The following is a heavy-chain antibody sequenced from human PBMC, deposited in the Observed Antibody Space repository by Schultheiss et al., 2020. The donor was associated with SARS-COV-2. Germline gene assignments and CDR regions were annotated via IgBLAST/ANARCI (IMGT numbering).Heavy chain of an antibody. J-gene: IGHJ4*02. Sequence: GGSLRLSCKGSGYSFTSYWISWVRQMPGKGLEWMGIIYPGDSDTRYSPSFQGQVTISADKSISTAYLQWSSLKASDTAMYYCARTPFAGDFDYWGQGTLVTVSS. V-gene: IGHV5-51*01. CDR2: IYPGDSDT. D-gene: IGHD7-27*01. CDR1: GYSFTSYW. CDR3: ARTPFAGDFDY.